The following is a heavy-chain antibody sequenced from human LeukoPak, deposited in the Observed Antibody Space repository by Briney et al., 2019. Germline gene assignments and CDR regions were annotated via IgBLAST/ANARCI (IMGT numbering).Heavy chain of an antibody. CDR1: GGSISSGGYY. CDR3: ARGSHVVVGATIAGPGFGY. Sequence: SETLSLTCTVSGGSISSGGYYWSWIRQPPGKGLEWIGYIFHSGSTYYNPSLKSRVTISVDRSKNQFSLKLSSVTAADTAVYYCARGSHVVVGATIAGPGFGYWGQGTLVTVSS. CDR2: IFHSGST. J-gene: IGHJ4*02. V-gene: IGHV4-30-2*01. D-gene: IGHD1-26*01.